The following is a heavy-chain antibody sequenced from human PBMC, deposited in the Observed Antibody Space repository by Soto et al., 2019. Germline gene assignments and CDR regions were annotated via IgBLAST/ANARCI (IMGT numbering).Heavy chain of an antibody. D-gene: IGHD1-26*01. V-gene: IGHV1-69*02. CDR1: GGTFSSYT. CDR2: IIPILGIA. J-gene: IGHJ5*02. CDR3: ARSFRPIRGGVWFDP. Sequence: GAPVKVSCKASGGTFSSYTISWGRQAPGQGLEWMGRIIPILGIANYAQKFQGRVTITADKSTSTAYMDPVDTATYYCARSFRPIRGGVWFDPWGQGTLVTVSS.